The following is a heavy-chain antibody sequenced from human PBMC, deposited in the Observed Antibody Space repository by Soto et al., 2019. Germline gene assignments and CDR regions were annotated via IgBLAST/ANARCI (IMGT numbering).Heavy chain of an antibody. V-gene: IGHV3-33*08. Sequence: PGGSLRLSCAASGFTFNTSGMHWVRQAPGKGLEWVAVIAFDGSQEFYGDSVRGRFTISRDTSENMVYLQMRSLTVEDTAVYHCARGLGFCSGGACYEYWGQGTVVTVSS. CDR3: ARGLGFCSGGACYEY. CDR2: IAFDGSQE. J-gene: IGHJ4*02. CDR1: GFTFNTSG. D-gene: IGHD2-15*01.